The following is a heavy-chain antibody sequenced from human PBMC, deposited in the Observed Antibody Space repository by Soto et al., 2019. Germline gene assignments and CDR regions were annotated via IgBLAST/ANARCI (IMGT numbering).Heavy chain of an antibody. J-gene: IGHJ4*02. CDR2: MSSSSNI. CDR1: GFTFSTYS. Sequence: EVQLVESGGGLIQPGGSLRLSCAASGFTFSTYSMNWVRQAPGKGLEWVSYMSSSSNIYYADSVKGRFTISRDKAKNSLYLQMNRLRAEDTAVYYCAREGGNYFDYWGQGTLVPVSS. V-gene: IGHV3-48*01. D-gene: IGHD1-26*01. CDR3: AREGGNYFDY.